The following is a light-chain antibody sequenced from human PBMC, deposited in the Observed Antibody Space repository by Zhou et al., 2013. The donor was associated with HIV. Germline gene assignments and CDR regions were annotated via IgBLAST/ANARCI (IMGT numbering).Light chain of an antibody. CDR1: QSVSTN. J-gene: IGKJ4*01. CDR3: QQYGGSPLT. CDR2: GAS. Sequence: DIVMTQSPATLSVSTGDTVTLSCRASQSVSTNLAWFQQKPGQAPRLLIYGASSRVTDIPDRFSGSGSGTDFSLTISRLEPEDFAVYYCQQYGGSPLTFGGGPRWRS. V-gene: IGKV3-20*01.